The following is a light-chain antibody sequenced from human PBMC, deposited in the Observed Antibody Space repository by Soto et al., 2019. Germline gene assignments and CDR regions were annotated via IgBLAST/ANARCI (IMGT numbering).Light chain of an antibody. J-gene: IGLJ2*01. CDR2: EAT. Sequence: QSALTQPASVSGSPGQSITISCTGTSSDVGSYNLVSWYQHHPCKAPKLLIYEATHRPSGVSDRVSGSRSGNTASLTISGLQADDEADYYCCSYAGSNTFVFGGGTKVTVL. CDR1: SSDVGSYNL. V-gene: IGLV2-23*02. CDR3: CSYAGSNTFV.